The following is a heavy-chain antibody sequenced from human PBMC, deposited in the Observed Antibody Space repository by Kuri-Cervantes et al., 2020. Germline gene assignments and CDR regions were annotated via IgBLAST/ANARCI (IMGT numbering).Heavy chain of an antibody. J-gene: IGHJ6*01. CDR3: ARGSRSGSYLFYYYYGMDV. CDR2: IKQDGSEK. V-gene: IGHV3-7*03. Sequence: GESLKISCAASGFTFSSYGMHWVRQAPGKGLEWVANIKQDGSEKYYVDSVKGRFTISRDNAKNSLYLQMNSLRAEETAVYYCARGSRSGSYLFYYYYGMDVGGQGTTVTVSS. CDR1: GFTFSSYG. D-gene: IGHD1-26*01.